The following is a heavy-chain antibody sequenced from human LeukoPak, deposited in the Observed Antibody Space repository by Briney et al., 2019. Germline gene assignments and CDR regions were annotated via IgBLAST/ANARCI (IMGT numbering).Heavy chain of an antibody. Sequence: SETLSLTCAVYGGSFCGYYWSWIRQPPGKGLEWIGEINHSGSTNYTPSLKSRVTISVDTSKHQFSLKLSSVTAADTAVYYCARPDIVGSWFDPWGQGTLVTVSS. J-gene: IGHJ5*02. CDR2: INHSGST. CDR3: ARPDIVGSWFDP. CDR1: GGSFCGYY. V-gene: IGHV4-34*01. D-gene: IGHD2-15*01.